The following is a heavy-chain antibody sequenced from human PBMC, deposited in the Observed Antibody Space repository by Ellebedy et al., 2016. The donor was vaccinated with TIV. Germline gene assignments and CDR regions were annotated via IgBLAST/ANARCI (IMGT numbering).Heavy chain of an antibody. D-gene: IGHD2-2*01. Sequence: GESLKISXAASGFTFSSYAMHWVRQAPGKGLEWVAVISYDGSNKYFADSVKGRFTISRDNSKNTLYLQMNSLRTEDTALYYCAGGYCSYTTCQPPFDYWGQGTLVTVSS. J-gene: IGHJ4*02. CDR2: ISYDGSNK. CDR3: AGGYCSYTTCQPPFDY. V-gene: IGHV3-30-3*01. CDR1: GFTFSSYA.